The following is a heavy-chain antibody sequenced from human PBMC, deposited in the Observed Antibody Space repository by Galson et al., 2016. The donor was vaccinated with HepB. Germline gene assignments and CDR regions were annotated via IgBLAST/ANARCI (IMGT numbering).Heavy chain of an antibody. V-gene: IGHV3-30*04. CDR1: GFIFSNYA. J-gene: IGHJ4*02. D-gene: IGHD1-26*01. CDR2: ISEDGSNK. Sequence: SLRLSCAASGFIFSNYAVLWVRQAPGKGPEWVAVISEDGSNKHYIDSVMGRFTVSRDNSKNTFYLQMDSLGAEDGAVYYCAKAALVGPTYPLEFWGPGTLVTVSS. CDR3: AKAALVGPTYPLEF.